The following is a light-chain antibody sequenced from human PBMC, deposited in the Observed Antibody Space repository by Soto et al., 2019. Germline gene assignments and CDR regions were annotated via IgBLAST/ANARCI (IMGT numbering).Light chain of an antibody. CDR2: EVN. V-gene: IGLV2-8*01. CDR1: SSDVGGYNY. J-gene: IGLJ1*01. CDR3: TSYAGGNNV. Sequence: QSALTQPPSASGSPGQSVTISCTGTSSDVGGYNYVSWYQQHPGKVPKLMVYEVNKRPSGVPDRFSGSKSGNTASLTVSGXXXXXXXXYYCTSYAGGNNVFGTGTKLTVL.